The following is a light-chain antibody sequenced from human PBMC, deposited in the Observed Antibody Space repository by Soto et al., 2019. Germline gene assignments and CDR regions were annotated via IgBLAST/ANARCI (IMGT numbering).Light chain of an antibody. CDR2: DAS. CDR3: QQYENPPLI. Sequence: DLQMTQSPSSLSAAIGGRVTITCQASQDISKYLTWHQKKKGKAPKLLIYDASNLDTGVPSRLSGSGYGTDFTLTISSMQTEDVATYYCQQYENPPLIFGGGTKVDIK. CDR1: QDISKY. J-gene: IGKJ4*01. V-gene: IGKV1-33*01.